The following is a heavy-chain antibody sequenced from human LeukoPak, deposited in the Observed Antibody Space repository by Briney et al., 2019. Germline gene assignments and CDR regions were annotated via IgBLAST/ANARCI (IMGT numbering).Heavy chain of an antibody. D-gene: IGHD6-13*01. Sequence: GGSLRLSCAASGFAISSYWMSWVRQAPGKGLEWVANINQDGSEKYYVDSVKGRFTISRDNAKNSLYLQMNSLRAEDTAVYYCAREWYFIISYWGQGTLVTVSS. CDR3: AREWYFIISY. CDR1: GFAISSYW. CDR2: INQDGSEK. V-gene: IGHV3-7*04. J-gene: IGHJ4*02.